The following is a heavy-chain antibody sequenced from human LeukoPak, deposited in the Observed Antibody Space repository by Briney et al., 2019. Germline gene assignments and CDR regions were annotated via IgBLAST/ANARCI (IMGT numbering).Heavy chain of an antibody. CDR2: ISNRGGTT. CDR1: GFTFSTSA. Sequence: GGPLRLSCAASGFTFSTSAMSWVRQAPGKGLEWVSGISNRGGTTYYADSVKGRFTISRDNSKNTLYLQMNSLRAEDTAVYYCARWLPLDYWGQGTLVTVSS. D-gene: IGHD5-18*01. J-gene: IGHJ4*02. V-gene: IGHV3-23*01. CDR3: ARWLPLDY.